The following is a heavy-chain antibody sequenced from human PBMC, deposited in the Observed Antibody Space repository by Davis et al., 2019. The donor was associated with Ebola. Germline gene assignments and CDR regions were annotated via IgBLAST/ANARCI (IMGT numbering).Heavy chain of an antibody. V-gene: IGHV4-34*08. CDR2: INHSGGP. D-gene: IGHD4-11*01. CDR1: GFTFSSYE. Sequence: PGGSLRLSCAASGFTFSSYEMNWVRQPPGKGLEWIGEINHSGGPNYSPSLKSRVSTSVDTSRNQFSLKLTSVTAADTAVYYCARRVTIHYYMDVWGKGTPVTVSS. CDR3: ARRVTIHYYMDV. J-gene: IGHJ6*03.